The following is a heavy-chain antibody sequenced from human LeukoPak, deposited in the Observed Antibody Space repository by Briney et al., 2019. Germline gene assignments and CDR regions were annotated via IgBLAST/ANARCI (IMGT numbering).Heavy chain of an antibody. CDR2: ISYDGSNK. V-gene: IGHV3-30*01. J-gene: IGHJ4*02. Sequence: GGPLRLSCEAPGFTFSSYAMPWVRQAPGKGLEWVAVISYDGSNKYYADSVKGRFTISRDNSKNTLYLQMNSLRAEDTAVYYCARERGLMAFDYWGQGTLVTVSS. CDR1: GFTFSSYA. CDR3: ARERGLMAFDY. D-gene: IGHD5-24*01.